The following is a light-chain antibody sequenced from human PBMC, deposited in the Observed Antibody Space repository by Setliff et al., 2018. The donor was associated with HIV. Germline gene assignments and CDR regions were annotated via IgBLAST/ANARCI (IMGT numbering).Light chain of an antibody. J-gene: IGLJ1*01. Sequence: QSALAQPRSVSGSPGQSVTISCTGTSSDVGSYNYVSWYQQHPGKAPKFMIYDVSKRPSGVPDRFSGSKSGNTASLTISGLQAEDEADYYCCSYAGSYIYVFGTGTKVTVL. CDR1: SSDVGSYNY. CDR3: CSYAGSYIYV. CDR2: DVS. V-gene: IGLV2-11*01.